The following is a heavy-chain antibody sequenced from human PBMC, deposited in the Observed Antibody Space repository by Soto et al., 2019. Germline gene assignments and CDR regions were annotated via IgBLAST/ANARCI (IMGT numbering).Heavy chain of an antibody. V-gene: IGHV3-30-3*01. CDR1: GFTFSSYA. J-gene: IGHJ2*01. D-gene: IGHD5-18*01. CDR2: ISYDGSNK. Sequence: GXSLRLSFAASGFTFSSYALHWFRQAPGNGLEWVAVISYDGSNKYYADSVKGRFTISRDNSKNTLYLQMNSLRAEDTAVYYCARDPLWGTAMVLWYFDLWGRGTLVTVSS. CDR3: ARDPLWGTAMVLWYFDL.